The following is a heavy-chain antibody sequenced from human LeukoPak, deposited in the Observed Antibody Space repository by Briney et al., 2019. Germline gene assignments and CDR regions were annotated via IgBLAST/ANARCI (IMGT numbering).Heavy chain of an antibody. D-gene: IGHD3-3*01. V-gene: IGHV3-23*01. CDR1: GITFSNYA. J-gene: IGHJ4*02. CDR3: AKGYDFWSGYYEWTD. Sequence: GGSLRLSCVASGITFSNYAVSWVRQAPGKGLEWVSAISGSGGSTYYADSVKGRFTISRDNSKNTLYLQMNSLRAEDTAVYYCAKGYDFWSGYYEWTDWGQGTLVTVSS. CDR2: ISGSGGST.